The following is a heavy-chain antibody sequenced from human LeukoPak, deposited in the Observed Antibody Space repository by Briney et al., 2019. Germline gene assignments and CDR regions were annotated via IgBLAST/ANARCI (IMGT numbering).Heavy chain of an antibody. CDR3: ARDRVEIQLWLNY. CDR2: INPNSGGT. D-gene: IGHD5-18*01. J-gene: IGHJ4*02. CDR1: GYTFTGYY. V-gene: IGHV1-2*02. Sequence: GASVKVSCKASGYTFTGYYMHWVRQAPVQGLEWMGWINPNSGGTNYAQKFQGRVTMTRDTSISTAYMELSRLRSDDTAVYYCARDRVEIQLWLNYWGQGTLVTVSS.